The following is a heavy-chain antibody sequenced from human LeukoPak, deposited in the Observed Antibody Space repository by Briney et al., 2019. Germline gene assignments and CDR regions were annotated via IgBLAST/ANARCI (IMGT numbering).Heavy chain of an antibody. CDR2: ISSTSNMI. D-gene: IGHD6-13*01. CDR3: ATASGSWYRYYFDN. Sequence: PGGSLRLSCAASGFTVSSNYMSWVRQAPGKGLEWVSYISSTSNMIYYADSVRGRFTISRDNAENSLYLQMNSLRAEDTAVYYCATASGSWYRYYFDNWGQGTLVTVSS. V-gene: IGHV3-48*04. J-gene: IGHJ4*02. CDR1: GFTVSSNY.